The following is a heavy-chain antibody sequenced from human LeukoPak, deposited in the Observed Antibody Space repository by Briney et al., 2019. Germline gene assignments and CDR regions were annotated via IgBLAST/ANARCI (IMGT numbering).Heavy chain of an antibody. CDR1: GYTFTGYY. J-gene: IGHJ4*02. Sequence: ASVKVSCKASGYTFTGYYMHWVRQAPGQGLEYMGWINPNSGGTNYAQKFQGRVTMTRDTSISTAYMELSRLRSDDTAVYYCARYYYDSSGYTYYFDYWGQGTLVTVSS. CDR3: ARYYYDSSGYTYYFDY. V-gene: IGHV1-2*02. D-gene: IGHD3-22*01. CDR2: INPNSGGT.